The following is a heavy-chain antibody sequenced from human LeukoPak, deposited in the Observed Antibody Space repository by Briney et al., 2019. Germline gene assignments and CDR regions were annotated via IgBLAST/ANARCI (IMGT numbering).Heavy chain of an antibody. CDR1: GGSISRYY. V-gene: IGHV4-59*01. CDR2: IYYSGST. D-gene: IGHD3-10*01. Sequence: SEALSLTCTVSGGSISRYYWSWIRQPPGKGLEWIGYIYYSGSTNYNPSLKSRVTISVDTSKNQFSLKLSSVTAADTAVYYCASYYGSGRDWFDPWGQGTLVTVSS. J-gene: IGHJ5*02. CDR3: ASYYGSGRDWFDP.